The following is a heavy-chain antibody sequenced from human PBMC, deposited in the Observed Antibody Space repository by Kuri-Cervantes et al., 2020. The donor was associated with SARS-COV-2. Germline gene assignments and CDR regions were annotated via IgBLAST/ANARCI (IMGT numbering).Heavy chain of an antibody. CDR3: ARGAHHIRFRGEVDY. CDR1: GGSISSSSYY. CDR2: INHGGSA. Sequence: ESLKISCTVSGGSISSSSYYWTWIRQSPGKGLEWIGEINHGGSASYNPSLESRVTISVDPSKNQFSLKLNSVTAADTALYYCARGAHHIRFRGEVDYWSQGDLVTVSS. V-gene: IGHV4-39*07. J-gene: IGHJ4*02. D-gene: IGHD3-16*01.